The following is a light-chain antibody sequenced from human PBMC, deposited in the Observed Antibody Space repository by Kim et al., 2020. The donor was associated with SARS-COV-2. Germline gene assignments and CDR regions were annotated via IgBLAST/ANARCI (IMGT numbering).Light chain of an antibody. V-gene: IGLV3-21*04. CDR1: NIGSKS. CDR2: YDS. Sequence: SYELTQPPSVSVAPGKTARITCGGNNIGSKSVHWYQQKPGQAPVLVIYYDSDRPSGIPERFSGSNSGNTATLNISRVEAGDEADYYCQVWDSSSDHHVVFGGGTKLTVL. CDR3: QVWDSSSDHHVV. J-gene: IGLJ2*01.